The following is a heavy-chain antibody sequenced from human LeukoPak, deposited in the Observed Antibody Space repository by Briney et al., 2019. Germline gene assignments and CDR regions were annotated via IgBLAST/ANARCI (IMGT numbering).Heavy chain of an antibody. Sequence: SETLSLTRTVSGGSISSYYWSWIRQPPGKGLEWIGYIYYSGSTNYNPSLKSRVTISVDTSKNQFSLKLSSVTAADTAVYYCAGTFGPVGMDVWGQGTTVTVSS. V-gene: IGHV4-59*01. CDR2: IYYSGST. D-gene: IGHD3-10*01. CDR1: GGSISSYY. J-gene: IGHJ6*02. CDR3: AGTFGPVGMDV.